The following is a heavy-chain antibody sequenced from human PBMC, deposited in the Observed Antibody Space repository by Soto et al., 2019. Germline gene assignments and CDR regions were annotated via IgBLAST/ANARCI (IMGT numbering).Heavy chain of an antibody. CDR3: ARDQRRITMVRGVINWFDP. J-gene: IGHJ5*02. CDR2: IYYSGST. V-gene: IGHV4-30-4*01. Sequence: SETLSLTCTVSGGSISSGDYYWSWIRQPPGKGLEWIGYIYYSGSTYYNPSLKSRVTISVDTSKNQFSLKLSSVTAADTAVYYCARDQRRITMVRGVINWFDPWGQGTLVTVSS. D-gene: IGHD3-10*01. CDR1: GGSISSGDYY.